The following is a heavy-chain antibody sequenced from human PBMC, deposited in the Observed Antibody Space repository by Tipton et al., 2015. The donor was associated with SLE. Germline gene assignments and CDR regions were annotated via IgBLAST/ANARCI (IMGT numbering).Heavy chain of an antibody. Sequence: SLRLSCAASGFTFSDYYMSWVRQAPGKGLEWVSAISGSGGSTYYADSVKGRFTISRDNSKNTLYLQMNSLRAEDTAVYYCAKGQWLAEFDYWGQGTLVTVSS. D-gene: IGHD6-19*01. V-gene: IGHV3-23*01. CDR2: ISGSGGST. CDR1: GFTFSDYY. CDR3: AKGQWLAEFDY. J-gene: IGHJ4*02.